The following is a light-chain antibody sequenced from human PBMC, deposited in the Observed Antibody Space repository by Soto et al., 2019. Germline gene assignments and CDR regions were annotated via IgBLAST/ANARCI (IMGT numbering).Light chain of an antibody. CDR1: QSVNDNH. CDR2: GAS. V-gene: IGKV3-20*01. J-gene: IGKJ3*01. CDR3: QLYGGSPPRGT. Sequence: EVVLTQSPGTLSLSPGARATLSCRASQSVNDNHLAWYQQKGGQAPRLLIYGASTRATGVPERFSGSGFGTANRLIMNRLEPEYFALYYCQLYGGSPPRGTVGPGTTVEI.